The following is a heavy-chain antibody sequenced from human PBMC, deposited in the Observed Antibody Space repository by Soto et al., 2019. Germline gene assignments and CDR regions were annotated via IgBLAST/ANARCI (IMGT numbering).Heavy chain of an antibody. J-gene: IGHJ5*02. D-gene: IGHD6-19*01. V-gene: IGHV3-30*18. CDR2: ISHSGTSK. CDR1: GFTVATTG. CDR3: AKDWGSSGWFNWFNP. Sequence: QVQLVESGGGVVQPGESLQVACAASGFTVATTGMHWVRQAPGKGLEWVAMISHSGTSKVYIDSVQGRFTISRDNARKNLYLQMSSLRPEDTAIYYCAKDWGSSGWFNWFNPWGQGVLVTVSS.